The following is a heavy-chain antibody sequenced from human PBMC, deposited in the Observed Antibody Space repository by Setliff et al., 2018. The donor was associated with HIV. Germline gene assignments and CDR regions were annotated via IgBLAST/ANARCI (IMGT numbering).Heavy chain of an antibody. CDR3: ARVGDLGSTYYFDY. V-gene: IGHV4-31*03. J-gene: IGHJ4*02. D-gene: IGHD1-26*01. CDR2: IYNTGST. CDR1: GGSISSGGFY. Sequence: TSETLSLTCTVTGGSISSGGFYWTWIRQHPGKGLEWIGYIYNTGSTYHSPSLESRVTISIDTSKNQFSLKLSSVTAADTAVYYCARVGDLGSTYYFDYWGQGALVTVSS.